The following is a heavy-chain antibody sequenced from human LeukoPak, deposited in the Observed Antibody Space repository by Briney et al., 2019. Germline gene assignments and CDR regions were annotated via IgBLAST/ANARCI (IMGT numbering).Heavy chain of an antibody. CDR1: GYSFTSYW. CDR3: ARQAPTGSGSGYYRQQFDY. D-gene: IGHD3-22*01. Sequence: NHGESLKISCKGSGYSFTSYWIGWVRQIPGKGLEWMGSIYPGDSDTRYSPSFQGQVTISADKSISTAYLQWSSLKASDTAMYYCARQAPTGSGSGYYRQQFDYWGQGTLVTVSS. CDR2: IYPGDSDT. J-gene: IGHJ4*02. V-gene: IGHV5-51*01.